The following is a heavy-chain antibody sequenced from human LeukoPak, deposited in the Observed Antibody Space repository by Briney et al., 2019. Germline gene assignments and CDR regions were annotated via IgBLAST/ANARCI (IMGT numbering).Heavy chain of an antibody. CDR1: GFTFSSYA. CDR2: ISGSGGST. Sequence: AGGSLRLSCAASGFTFSSYAMSWVRQAPGKGLEWVSAISGSGGSTYYADSVKGRFTISRDTSKNTLYLQMNSLRAEDTAVYYCAKGRGHVLRYFDWLLDYWGQGTLVTVSS. J-gene: IGHJ4*02. V-gene: IGHV3-23*01. CDR3: AKGRGHVLRYFDWLLDY. D-gene: IGHD3-9*01.